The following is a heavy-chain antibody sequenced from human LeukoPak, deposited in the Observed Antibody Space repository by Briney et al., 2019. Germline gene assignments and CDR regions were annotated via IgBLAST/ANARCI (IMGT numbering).Heavy chain of an antibody. CDR3: ANPSGYYYLPFDY. J-gene: IGHJ4*02. Sequence: GGSLRLSCAASGFTFSDYYMNWIRQAPGKGLEWVSYISSSGSTIYYADSVKGRFTISRDNVRNSLYLQMNSLRAEDTAVYYCANPSGYYYLPFDYWGQGTLVTISS. CDR2: ISSSGSTI. V-gene: IGHV3-11*01. D-gene: IGHD3-22*01. CDR1: GFTFSDYY.